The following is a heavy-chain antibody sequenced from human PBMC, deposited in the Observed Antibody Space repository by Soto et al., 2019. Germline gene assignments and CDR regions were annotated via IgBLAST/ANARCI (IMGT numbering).Heavy chain of an antibody. CDR1: GYTLTELS. CDR2: FDPEDGET. CDR3: ATGYYYDSSGYYYVPYFDY. V-gene: IGHV1-24*01. D-gene: IGHD3-22*01. J-gene: IGHJ4*02. Sequence: ASVKVSCKVSGYTLTELSMHWVRQAPGKGLEWMGGFDPEDGETIYAQKFQGRVTMTEDTSTDTAYMELSSLRSEDTAVYYCATGYYYDSSGYYYVPYFDYWGQGTLFTVSS.